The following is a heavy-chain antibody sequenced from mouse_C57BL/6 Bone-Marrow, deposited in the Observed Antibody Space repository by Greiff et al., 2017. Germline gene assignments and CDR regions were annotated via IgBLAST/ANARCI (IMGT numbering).Heavy chain of an antibody. V-gene: IGHV1-9*01. CDR2: ILPGSGST. CDR1: GYTFTGYW. Sequence: QVQLQQSGAELMKPGASVKLSCKATGYTFTGYWIEWVKQRPGHGLEWIGEILPGSGSTNYNEKFKGKATFTADTSSNTAYMQLSSLTTEDSAIYYCASRITTVVADYYAMDYWGQGTSVTVSS. D-gene: IGHD1-1*01. J-gene: IGHJ4*01. CDR3: ASRITTVVADYYAMDY.